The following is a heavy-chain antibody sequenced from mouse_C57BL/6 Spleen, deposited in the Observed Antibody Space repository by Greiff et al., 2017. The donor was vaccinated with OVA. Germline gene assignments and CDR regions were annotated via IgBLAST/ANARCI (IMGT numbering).Heavy chain of an antibody. Sequence: VQLQQSGPGLVQPSQSLSITCTVSGFSLTSYGVHWVRQSPGKGLEWLGVIWRGGSTDYNAAFISRLSISKDNSKCHVFFKMNSLQADDTAIYYCARKWNWLYWYFDVWGTGTTVTVSS. V-gene: IGHV2-2*01. CDR3: ARKWNWLYWYFDV. CDR2: IWRGGST. CDR1: GFSLTSYG. D-gene: IGHD4-1*01. J-gene: IGHJ1*03.